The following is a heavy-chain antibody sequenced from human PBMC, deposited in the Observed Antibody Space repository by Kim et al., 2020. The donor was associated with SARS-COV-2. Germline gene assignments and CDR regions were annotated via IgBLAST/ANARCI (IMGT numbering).Heavy chain of an antibody. CDR2: TTDIGVT. V-gene: IGHV3-23*01. CDR1: GFNIRDHA. D-gene: IGHD3-16*02. CDR3: AKKSRIRDFLLSGRHFYYYMDV. Sequence: GGSLRLSCAVSGFNIRDHAMAWVRQAQGKWLEWVSSTTDIGVTNYADAVGGRFSVSRDTSQSTLHLHMNSLTGEDTAMYFCAKKSRIRDFLLSGRHFYYYMDVWGEGTAVTVSS. J-gene: IGHJ6*03.